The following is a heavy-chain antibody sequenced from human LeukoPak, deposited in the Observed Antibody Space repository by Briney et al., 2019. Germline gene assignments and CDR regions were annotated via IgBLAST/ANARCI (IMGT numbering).Heavy chain of an antibody. J-gene: IGHJ4*02. V-gene: IGHV3-9*01. CDR3: AKALWPGDRSFVDY. D-gene: IGHD4-17*01. CDR2: ISWNSGSI. Sequence: GGSLRLSCAASGFTFDDYAMHWVRQAPGKGLEWVSGISWNSGSIGYADSVKGRFTISRDNAKNSLYLQMNSLRAEDTALYYCAKALWPGDRSFVDYWGQGTLVTVSS. CDR1: GFTFDDYA.